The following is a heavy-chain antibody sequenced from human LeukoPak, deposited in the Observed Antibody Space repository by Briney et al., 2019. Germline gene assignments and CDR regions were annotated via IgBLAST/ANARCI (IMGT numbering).Heavy chain of an antibody. J-gene: IGHJ3*02. V-gene: IGHV4-39*07. Sequence: SETLSLTCTVSGGSISSGPYYWGWIRQPPGKGLEWIGNIYYGENTYYNPSLKSQVTISVDKSKNQFSLKLSSVTAADTAVYYCARDKFPLVGATGDDGFDIWGQGTMVTVSS. D-gene: IGHD1-26*01. CDR2: IYYGENT. CDR1: GGSISSGPYY. CDR3: ARDKFPLVGATGDDGFDI.